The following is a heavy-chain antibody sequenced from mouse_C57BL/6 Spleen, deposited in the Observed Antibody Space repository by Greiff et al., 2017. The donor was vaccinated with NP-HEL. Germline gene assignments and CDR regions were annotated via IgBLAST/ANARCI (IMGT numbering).Heavy chain of an antibody. V-gene: IGHV1-50*01. J-gene: IGHJ4*01. CDR1: GYTFTSYW. Sequence: QVQLQQPGAELVKPGASVKLSCKASGYTFTSYWMQWVKQRPGQGLEWIGEIDPSDSYTNYNQKFKGKATLTVDTSSSTAYMQLSSLTSEDSAVYYCAKGLRREGAMDYWGQGTSVTVSS. D-gene: IGHD2-2*01. CDR2: IDPSDSYT. CDR3: AKGLRREGAMDY.